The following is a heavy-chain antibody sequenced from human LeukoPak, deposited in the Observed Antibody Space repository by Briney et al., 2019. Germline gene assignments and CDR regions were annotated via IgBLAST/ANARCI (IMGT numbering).Heavy chain of an antibody. V-gene: IGHV1-2*02. J-gene: IGHJ6*03. CDR3: ARDHDYYSSSGDYYYYMDV. CDR2: INPNSGGT. D-gene: IGHD3-22*01. Sequence: GASVKVSCKASGYTFAGYYMHWVRQAPGQGLEWMGWINPNSGGTNYAQKFQGRVTMTRDTSISTAYMELSRLRSDDTAVYYCARDHDYYSSSGDYYYYMDVWGKGTTVTVSS. CDR1: GYTFAGYY.